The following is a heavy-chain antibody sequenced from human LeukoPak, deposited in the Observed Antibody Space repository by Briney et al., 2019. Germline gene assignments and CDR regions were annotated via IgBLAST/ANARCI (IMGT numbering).Heavy chain of an antibody. CDR3: ARDFGIAAAGTFDY. CDR1: GFTFSSYG. V-gene: IGHV3-30*19. J-gene: IGHJ4*02. Sequence: PGGSLRLSCAASGFTFSSYGMHWVRQAPGKGLEWVAVISYDGSNKYYADSVKGRFTISRDNSKNTLYLQMNSLRAEDTAVYYCARDFGIAAAGTFDYWGQGTLVTVSS. CDR2: ISYDGSNK. D-gene: IGHD6-13*01.